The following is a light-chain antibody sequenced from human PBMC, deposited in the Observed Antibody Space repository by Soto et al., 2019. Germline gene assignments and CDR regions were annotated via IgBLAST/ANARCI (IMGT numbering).Light chain of an antibody. V-gene: IGLV2-11*01. CDR2: DVS. J-gene: IGLJ1*01. Sequence: QSALTQPRSVSGSPGQSVTISCTGTSSDVGGYNYVSWYQQHPGKAPKLMIYDVSKRPSGVPDRFSGSKSGNTASLTISGLQAEDEADYYCCSYAGSYPWGYVFGTGTKLTVL. CDR1: SSDVGGYNY. CDR3: CSYAGSYPWGYV.